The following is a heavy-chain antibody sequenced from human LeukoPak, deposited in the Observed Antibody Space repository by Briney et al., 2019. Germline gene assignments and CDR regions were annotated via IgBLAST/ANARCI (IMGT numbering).Heavy chain of an antibody. J-gene: IGHJ3*02. CDR1: GFSLSTSGMC. CDR2: IDWDDDT. CDR3: ARILRGPLDAFDI. V-gene: IGHV2-70*11. D-gene: IGHD6-25*01. Sequence: SGPALVKPTQTLTLTCTFSGFSLSTSGMCVSWIRQPPGKALEWLARIDWDDDTYYSTSLKTRLTISKDTSKNQVVLTMANMDPVDTATYYCARILRGPLDAFDIRGQGTMVTVSS.